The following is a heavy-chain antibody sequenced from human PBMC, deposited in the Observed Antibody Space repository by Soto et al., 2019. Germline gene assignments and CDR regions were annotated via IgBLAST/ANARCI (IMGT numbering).Heavy chain of an antibody. J-gene: IGHJ6*02. V-gene: IGHV1-18*01. CDR2: ISAYNGNT. Sequence: ASVKVSCKASGFTFTSSAVQWVRQARGQRLEWMGWISAYNGNTNYAQKLQGRVTMTTDTSTSTAYMELRSLRSDDTAVYYCARVVYDILTGYYYYYGMDVWGQGTTVTVSS. D-gene: IGHD3-9*01. CDR3: ARVVYDILTGYYYYYGMDV. CDR1: GFTFTSSA.